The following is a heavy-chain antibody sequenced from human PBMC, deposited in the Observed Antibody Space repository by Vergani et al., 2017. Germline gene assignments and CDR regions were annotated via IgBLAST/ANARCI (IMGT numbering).Heavy chain of an antibody. Sequence: VHLVESGGGVVQPGRSLRLSCVVSGFTSSYYGMHWLRQAPGKGLEWVAAIKGDGSAKQYVESVKGRFTISRDNAKSSLYLQMNSLRVADTAVYYCARGHPVGSYWGQGTLVTVSS. V-gene: IGHV3-7*01. J-gene: IGHJ4*02. CDR2: IKGDGSAK. CDR1: GFTSSYYG. CDR3: ARGHPVGSY. D-gene: IGHD1-26*01.